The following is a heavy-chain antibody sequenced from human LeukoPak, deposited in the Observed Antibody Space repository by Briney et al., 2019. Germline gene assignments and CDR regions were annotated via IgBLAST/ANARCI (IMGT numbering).Heavy chain of an antibody. Sequence: PGGSLRLSCAASGFTFSTYSMNWVRQAPGKGLGWVSYISYSSSAIYYADSVKGRFTISRDNAKNSLYLRMNSLRDEDTAVYYCARDRSIASDYWGQGTLVTVSS. D-gene: IGHD6-6*01. CDR2: ISYSSSAI. J-gene: IGHJ4*02. V-gene: IGHV3-48*02. CDR1: GFTFSTYS. CDR3: ARDRSIASDY.